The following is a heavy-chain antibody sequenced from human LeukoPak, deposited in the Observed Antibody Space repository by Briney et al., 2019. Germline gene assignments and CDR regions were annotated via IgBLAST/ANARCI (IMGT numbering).Heavy chain of an antibody. V-gene: IGHV3-49*04. Sequence: GSLRLSCTASGFTFGDYAMSWVRQAPGKGLEWVGFIRSKAYGGTTEYAASVKGRFTISRDNSKNTLYLQMNSLRAEDTAVYYCARETTVTYFDYWGQGTLVTVSS. J-gene: IGHJ4*02. CDR2: IRSKAYGGTT. CDR3: ARETTVTYFDY. D-gene: IGHD4-17*01. CDR1: GFTFGDYA.